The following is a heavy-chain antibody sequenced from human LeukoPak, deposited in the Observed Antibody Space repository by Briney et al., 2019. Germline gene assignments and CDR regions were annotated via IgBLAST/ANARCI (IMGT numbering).Heavy chain of an antibody. Sequence: GGSLRLSCAASGFTVGSYWISWVRQAPGKGLEWVANIKQDGSEKYYVDSVKGRFTISRDNAKNSLYLQMKSLRDEDTAIYYCARDYGDLPARVPYFDYWGQGTLVTVSS. CDR1: GFTVGSYW. V-gene: IGHV3-7*01. CDR2: IKQDGSEK. CDR3: ARDYGDLPARVPYFDY. J-gene: IGHJ4*02. D-gene: IGHD4-17*01.